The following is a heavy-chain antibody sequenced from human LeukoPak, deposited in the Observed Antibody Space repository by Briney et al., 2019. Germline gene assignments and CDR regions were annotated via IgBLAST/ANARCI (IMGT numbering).Heavy chain of an antibody. D-gene: IGHD5-18*01. V-gene: IGHV4-59*01. J-gene: IGHJ5*02. CDR1: GGSISNYY. CDR3: ARLHSYGYWWFDP. CDR2: RYYTGSA. Sequence: PSETLSLTCTVSGGSISNYYCSWIRQAPGKGLEWIGSRYYTGSASYSSSLRSRATISLGTSKNQFSLKLTSVTAADAAVYYCARLHSYGYWWFDPWGQGTLVTVSS.